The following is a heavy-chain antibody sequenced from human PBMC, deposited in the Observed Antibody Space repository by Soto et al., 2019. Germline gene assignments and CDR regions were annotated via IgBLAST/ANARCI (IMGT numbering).Heavy chain of an antibody. V-gene: IGHV3-30*18. CDR2: ISCDGSNK. D-gene: IGHD2-15*01. J-gene: IGHJ4*02. CDR3: AKGVENYYFDY. CDR1: GCTFSSYV. Sequence: GGSLRLSCAASGCTFSSYVMHWIRQAPGKGLEWVAVISCDGSNKYYADSVKGRFTISRDNSKNTLYLQMNSLRAEDTAVYYCAKGVENYYFDYWGQGTLVTVSS.